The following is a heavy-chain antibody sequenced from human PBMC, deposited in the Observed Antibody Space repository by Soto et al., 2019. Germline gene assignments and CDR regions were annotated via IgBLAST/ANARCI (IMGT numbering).Heavy chain of an antibody. V-gene: IGHV3-21*06. Sequence: PGGSLRLSCAASGFTFSTYNMNWVRQAPGKGLEWVSSITTSSSYMDYADSVKGRFTISRDNAKNSLYLQMNSLRAEETAVYYCARGSTGDVAFDIWGQGTMVTVSS. J-gene: IGHJ3*02. CDR2: ITTSSSYM. D-gene: IGHD7-27*01. CDR3: ARGSTGDVAFDI. CDR1: GFTFSTYN.